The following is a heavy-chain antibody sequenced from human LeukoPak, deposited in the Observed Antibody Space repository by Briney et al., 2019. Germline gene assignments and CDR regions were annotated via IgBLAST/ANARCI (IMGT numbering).Heavy chain of an antibody. V-gene: IGHV4-30-4*01. CDR2: IYYSGST. CDR3: ARTLYYYDSSGYLDY. D-gene: IGHD3-22*01. CDR1: GGSISSGDYY. Sequence: SQTLSLTCTVSGGSISSGDYYWSWIRQPPGKGLEWIGYIYYSGSTYYNPSLKSRVTISVDTSNNQFSLKLSSVTAADTAVYYCARTLYYYDSSGYLDYWGQGTLVTVSS. J-gene: IGHJ4*02.